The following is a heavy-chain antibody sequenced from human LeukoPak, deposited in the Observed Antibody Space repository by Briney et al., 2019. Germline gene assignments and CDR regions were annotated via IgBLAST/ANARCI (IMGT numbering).Heavy chain of an antibody. Sequence: GGSLRLSCAASGFTVSSNYMSWVRQAPGKGLEWVSVIYSGGSTYYADSVKGRFTISRDNSKNTLYLQMNSLRAEDTAVYYCARGHRPHYYDNSGYFDYWGQGTLVTVSS. CDR3: ARGHRPHYYDNSGYFDY. CDR1: GFTVSSNY. D-gene: IGHD3-22*01. CDR2: IYSGGST. V-gene: IGHV3-53*01. J-gene: IGHJ4*02.